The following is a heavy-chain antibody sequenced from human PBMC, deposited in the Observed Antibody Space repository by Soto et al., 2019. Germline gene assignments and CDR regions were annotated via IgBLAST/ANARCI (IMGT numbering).Heavy chain of an antibody. J-gene: IGHJ5*02. CDR3: ARPTTMVRGVITNWFDP. CDR2: ISSSSYI. Sequence: EVQLVESGGGLVKPGGSLRLSCAASGFTFSSYSMNWVRQAPGKGLEWVSSISSSSYIYYADSVKGRFTISRDNAKNSLYLQMNSLRAEDTAVYYCARPTTMVRGVITNWFDPWGQGTLVTVSS. D-gene: IGHD3-10*01. V-gene: IGHV3-21*01. CDR1: GFTFSSYS.